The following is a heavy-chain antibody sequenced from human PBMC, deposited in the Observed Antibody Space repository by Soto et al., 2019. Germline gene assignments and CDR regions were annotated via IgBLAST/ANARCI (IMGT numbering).Heavy chain of an antibody. Sequence: EVQLLESGGGLVKPGGSLRLSCTASGFTFSSYSMNWVRRAPGKGLEWVSSISSSSSFIYSAGSVKGRFTISRDNAKNSLSLQMNSLRAADTAVYYCAVGEETGTPYFGNWGQGTLVTVSS. J-gene: IGHJ4*02. CDR1: GFTFSSYS. CDR3: AVGEETGTPYFGN. D-gene: IGHD1-7*01. CDR2: ISSSSSFI. V-gene: IGHV3-21*01.